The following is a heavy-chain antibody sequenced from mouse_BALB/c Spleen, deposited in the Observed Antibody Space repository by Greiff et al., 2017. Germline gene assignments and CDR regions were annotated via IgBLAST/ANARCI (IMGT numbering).Heavy chain of an antibody. CDR3: ARHGLAYFDS. CDR2: ISSGGGST. CDR1: GFAFSSYD. J-gene: IGHJ2*01. D-gene: IGHD2-10*02. V-gene: IGHV5-12-1*01. Sequence: EVQLVESGGGLVKPGGSLKLSCAASGFAFSSYDMSWVRQTPEKRLEWVAYISSGGGSTYYPDTVKGRFTISRDNAKNTLYLQMSSLKSEDTAMYYCARHGLAYFDSWGQGTTLTVSS.